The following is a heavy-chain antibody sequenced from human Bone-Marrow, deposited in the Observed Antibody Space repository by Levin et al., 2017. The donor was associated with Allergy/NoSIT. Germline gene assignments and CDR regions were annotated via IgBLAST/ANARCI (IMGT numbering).Heavy chain of an antibody. D-gene: IGHD6-6*01. J-gene: IGHJ6*02. CDR2: LSYDGTSQ. CDR3: AREEYLKALYYYGMDV. V-gene: IGHV3-30*03. CDR1: GFAFPTFA. Sequence: GESLKISCAASGFAFPTFAMHWVRQAPGKGLEWVAWLSYDGTSQYYADSVKGRFTVSRDNSKNTLYLQMSSLRPEDTAVYYCAREEYLKALYYYGMDVWGQGTTVTVSS.